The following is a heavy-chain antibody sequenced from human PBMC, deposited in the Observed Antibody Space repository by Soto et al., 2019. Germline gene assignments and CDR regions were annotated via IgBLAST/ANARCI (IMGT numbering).Heavy chain of an antibody. Sequence: SETLSLTCTVSGGSISSSNWWSWVRQPPGKGLEWIGEIYHSGSTNYNPSLKSRVTISVDKSKNQFSLKLSSVTAADTAVYYCASRGEDTAMVYYYYYGMDVWGQGTTVTVSS. CDR3: ASRGEDTAMVYYYYYGMDV. D-gene: IGHD5-18*01. J-gene: IGHJ6*02. CDR1: GGSISSSNW. V-gene: IGHV4-4*02. CDR2: IYHSGST.